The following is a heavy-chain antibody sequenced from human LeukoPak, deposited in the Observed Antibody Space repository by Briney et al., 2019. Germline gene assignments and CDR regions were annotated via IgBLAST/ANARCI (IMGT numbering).Heavy chain of an antibody. J-gene: IGHJ3*01. CDR2: IFSSGDT. CDR1: GGSISNYY. D-gene: IGHD3-22*01. Sequence: PSETLSLTCTVSGGSISNYYWSWIRQPPGKGLEWIGYIFSSGDTTYNPSLKSRVTMSVDMSKNQFSLKLNSVTAADTAVYYCAGDTKHYYDNTGYYEASAFDVWGQGTMVSVSS. CDR3: AGDTKHYYDNTGYYEASAFDV. V-gene: IGHV4-59*01.